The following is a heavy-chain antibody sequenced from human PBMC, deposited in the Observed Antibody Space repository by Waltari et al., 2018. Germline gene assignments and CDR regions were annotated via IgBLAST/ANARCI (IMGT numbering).Heavy chain of an antibody. CDR1: GYSISSGYY. V-gene: IGHV4-38-2*01. CDR2: IYHSGGT. Sequence: QVQLQESGPGLVKPSETLALTCAVSGYSISSGYYWGWIRQPPEKGLEWMGSIYHSGGTYYNPARKSRVTISVDTSKNQFSLKLSSVTAADTAVYYCARHGSGSYYLYWAQGTLVTVSS. J-gene: IGHJ4*02. CDR3: ARHGSGSYYLY. D-gene: IGHD3-10*01.